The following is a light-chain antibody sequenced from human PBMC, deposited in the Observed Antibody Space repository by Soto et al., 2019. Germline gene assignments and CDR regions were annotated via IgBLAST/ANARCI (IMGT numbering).Light chain of an antibody. J-gene: IGLJ3*02. V-gene: IGLV1-44*01. Sequence: QSVLTQPPSASGTPGQRVSISCSGGRSNIGSNPVSWYQQLQGSAPRLLIYTNNQRPSGVPDRFSGAKSGTSASLAITGLQPEDEAVYYCSAWDDSLQGPVFGGGTKLTVL. CDR3: SAWDDSLQGPV. CDR2: TNN. CDR1: RSNIGSNP.